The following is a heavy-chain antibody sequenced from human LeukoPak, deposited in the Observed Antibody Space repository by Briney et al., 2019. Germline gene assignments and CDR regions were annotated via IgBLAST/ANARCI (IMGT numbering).Heavy chain of an antibody. V-gene: IGHV4-38-2*01. CDR3: ARFISSDRNWFDP. J-gene: IGHJ5*02. CDR2: IYPGVNT. D-gene: IGHD3-22*01. CDR1: GFSIITGYY. Sequence: SETLSLTCAVSGFSIITGYYWGWIRQPPGKGLEWIGNIYPGVNTYYNASLKSRDTISVDTSKNHFSLTVTSVTAADTAVYYCARFISSDRNWFDPWGQGTLVTVSS.